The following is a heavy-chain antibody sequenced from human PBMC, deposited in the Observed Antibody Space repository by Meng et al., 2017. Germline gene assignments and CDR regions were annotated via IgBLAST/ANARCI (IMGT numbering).Heavy chain of an antibody. D-gene: IGHD5-18*01. V-gene: IGHV4-34*01. J-gene: IGHJ4*02. CDR2: INHSGST. CDR3: ASSGYSYGYRFDY. CDR1: GGSFSGYY. Sequence: VQPQQVGAGLLKPSVTLSLTCAVYGGSFSGYYWSWIRQPPGKGLEWIGEINHSGSTNYNPSLKSRVTISVDTSKNQFSLKLSSVTAADTAVYYCASSGYSYGYRFDYWGQGTLVTVSS.